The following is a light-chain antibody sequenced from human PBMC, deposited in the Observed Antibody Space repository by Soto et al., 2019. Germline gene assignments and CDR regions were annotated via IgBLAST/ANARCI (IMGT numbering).Light chain of an antibody. CDR1: QSISDY. CDR2: AAS. J-gene: IGKJ3*01. Sequence: DIQMTQSPFSLSASLGDRVTITCRASQSISDYLNWYQQKPGKGPKLLIFAASSLQVGVPSRFSRSGSGTDFTLTISSLQPEDFATYFCQQSHSAPFTFGPGTTVDIK. CDR3: QQSHSAPFT. V-gene: IGKV1-39*01.